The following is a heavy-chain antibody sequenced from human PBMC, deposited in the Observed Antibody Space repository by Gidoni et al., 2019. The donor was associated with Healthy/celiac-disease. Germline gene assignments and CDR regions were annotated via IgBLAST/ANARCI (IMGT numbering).Heavy chain of an antibody. CDR3: ARGTDIVATIEGYFDY. CDR2: ISYDGSNK. Sequence: QVQLVESGGGVVQPGRSLRLSCAASGFTFSSYAMHWVRQAPGKGLEWVAFISYDGSNKYYADSVKGRFTISRDNSKNTLYLQMNGLRAEDTAVYYCARGTDIVATIEGYFDYWGQGTLVTVSS. D-gene: IGHD5-12*01. CDR1: GFTFSSYA. V-gene: IGHV3-30-3*01. J-gene: IGHJ4*02.